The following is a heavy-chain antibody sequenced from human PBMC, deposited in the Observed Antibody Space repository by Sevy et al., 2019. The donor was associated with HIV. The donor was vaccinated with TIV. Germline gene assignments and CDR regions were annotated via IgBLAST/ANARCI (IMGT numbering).Heavy chain of an antibody. J-gene: IGHJ5*02. CDR2: ISADNGDT. D-gene: IGHD4-4*01. Sequence: ASVKVSCKAAGYTFTTYGIGWVRQAPGQGLEWMGWISADNGDTNYAQKFQGRVTMATHTSTSTAYMELRSLRSDDTAVYICARGGYGDYSYYFDPWGQGTQVTVSS. V-gene: IGHV1-18*01. CDR1: GYTFTTYG. CDR3: ARGGYGDYSYYFDP.